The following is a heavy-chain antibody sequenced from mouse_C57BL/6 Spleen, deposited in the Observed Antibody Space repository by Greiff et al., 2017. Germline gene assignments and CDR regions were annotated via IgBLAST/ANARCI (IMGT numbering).Heavy chain of an antibody. CDR2: ISYDGSN. CDR1: GYSITSGYY. V-gene: IGHV3-6*01. CDR3: ARAEEDYFDY. J-gene: IGHJ2*01. Sequence: DVKLQESGPGLVKPSQSLSLTCSVTGYSITSGYYWNWIRQFPGNKLEWMGYISYDGSNNYNPSLKNRISITRDTSKNQFFLKLNSVTTEDTATYYCARAEEDYFDYWGQGTTLTVSS.